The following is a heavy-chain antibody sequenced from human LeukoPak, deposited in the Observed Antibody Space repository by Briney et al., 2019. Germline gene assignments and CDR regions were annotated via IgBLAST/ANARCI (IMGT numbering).Heavy chain of an antibody. D-gene: IGHD3-3*01. V-gene: IGHV5-51*01. CDR1: GYSFTNYW. CDR2: IYPGDSDT. J-gene: IGHJ4*02. CDR3: ARQSGITTDPFDD. Sequence: GEPLKISCKGSGYSFTNYWIGWVRQMSGKGLEWMGIIYPGDSDTKYSPSFQGQVTISVDKSISTAYLQWNSLKASDTAMYYCARQSGITTDPFDDWGQGTLVTVSS.